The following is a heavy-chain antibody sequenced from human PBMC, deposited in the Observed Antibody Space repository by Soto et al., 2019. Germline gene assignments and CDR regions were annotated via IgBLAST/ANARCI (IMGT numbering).Heavy chain of an antibody. D-gene: IGHD6-13*01. J-gene: IGHJ4*02. Sequence: EVQLVESGGGLVQPGGSLRLSCAASGFTFSSYSMNWVRQAPGKGLVWVSYISSSSSTIYYADSVKGRFTISRDNAKNSLYLQMNSLRAEDTAVYYCARDPFAGSSSTREFDYWGQGTLVTVSS. V-gene: IGHV3-48*01. CDR3: ARDPFAGSSSTREFDY. CDR1: GFTFSSYS. CDR2: ISSSSSTI.